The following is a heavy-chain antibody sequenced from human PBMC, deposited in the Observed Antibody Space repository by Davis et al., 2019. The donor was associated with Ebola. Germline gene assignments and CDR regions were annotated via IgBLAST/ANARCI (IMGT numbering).Heavy chain of an antibody. CDR1: GYTFTSYD. CDR2: MNPNSGNT. CDR3: AGAARPNYYYYYGMDV. V-gene: IGHV1-8*01. D-gene: IGHD6-6*01. J-gene: IGHJ6*02. Sequence: ASVKVSCKASGYTFTSYDINWVRQAPGQGLEWMGWMNPNSGNTGYAQKFQGRVTMTRNTSISTAYMELSSLRSEDTAVYYCAGAARPNYYYYYGMDVWGQGTTVTVSS.